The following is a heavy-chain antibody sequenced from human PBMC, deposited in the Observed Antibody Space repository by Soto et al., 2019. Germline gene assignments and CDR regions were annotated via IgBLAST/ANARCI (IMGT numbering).Heavy chain of an antibody. D-gene: IGHD3-22*01. Sequence: GGSLRLSCSASGFTFSSYTLHWVRQAPGKGLEYVSAISSNGLNTYYADSVKGRFTISRDNSKNTLYLQMSSLRTEDTAVYYCVKDGINYYDSSGYWAYWGQGXQVTVYS. J-gene: IGHJ4*02. V-gene: IGHV3-64D*06. CDR3: VKDGINYYDSSGYWAY. CDR2: ISSNGLNT. CDR1: GFTFSSYT.